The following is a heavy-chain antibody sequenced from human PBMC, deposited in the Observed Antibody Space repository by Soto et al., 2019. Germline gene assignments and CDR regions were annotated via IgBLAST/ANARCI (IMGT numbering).Heavy chain of an antibody. Sequence: SLRLSCAASGFTFTSYGMHWVHQAPGKGLEWVAVISSDGNNQYYADSVKGRFTISRDTSKSTQYLQMNSLRIEDTAVYYCAKDCPAAAAGPFDYWGHGTLVTVSS. CDR3: AKDCPAAAAGPFDY. J-gene: IGHJ4*01. V-gene: IGHV3-30*18. D-gene: IGHD6-13*01. CDR2: ISSDGNNQ. CDR1: GFTFTSYG.